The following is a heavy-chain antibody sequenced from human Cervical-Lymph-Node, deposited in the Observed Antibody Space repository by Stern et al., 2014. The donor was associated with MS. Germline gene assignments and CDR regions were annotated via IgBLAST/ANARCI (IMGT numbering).Heavy chain of an antibody. CDR1: GYIFTNYA. J-gene: IGHJ3*02. D-gene: IGHD6-19*01. CDR2: SNTDTGNP. Sequence: QVQLGQSASELKKPGASVKVSCKASGYIFTNYAMHWVRQAPGQGLEWMGWSNTDTGNPTYAQGFTGRFVFSFDTSVRTAYLQISSLKAEDTAVYYCARALHSSGWYSRVGPGLDAFAIWGQGTIVTVSS. V-gene: IGHV7-4-1*02. CDR3: ARALHSSGWYSRVGPGLDAFAI.